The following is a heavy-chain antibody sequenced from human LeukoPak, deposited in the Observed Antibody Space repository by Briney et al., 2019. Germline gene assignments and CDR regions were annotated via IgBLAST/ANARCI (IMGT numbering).Heavy chain of an antibody. CDR1: GFTFSNAW. D-gene: IGHD3-3*01. CDR3: WAPYYDFWSGYYSRSGYYYMDV. Sequence: PGGSLRLSCAASGFTFSNAWMSWVRQAPGKGLEWVGRIKSKTDGGTTDYAAPVKGRFTISRDDSKNTLYLQMNSLKTEDTAVYYCWAPYYDFWSGYYSRSGYYYMDVWGKGTTVTVSS. CDR2: IKSKTDGGTT. V-gene: IGHV3-15*01. J-gene: IGHJ6*03.